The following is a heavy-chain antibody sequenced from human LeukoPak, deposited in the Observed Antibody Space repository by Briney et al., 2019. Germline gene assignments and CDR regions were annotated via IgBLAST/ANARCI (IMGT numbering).Heavy chain of an antibody. J-gene: IGHJ4*02. CDR3: AKVTAGARKTPFDD. D-gene: IGHD6-6*01. CDR1: GLTFSNAW. Sequence: PGRSLRLSCTAYGLTFSNAWMSWVRQAPGKGLEWLGRIKSKTDGETTDYAAPVRGRFTISRDDSKNTLYLQMNSLRAEDTAVYYCAKVTAGARKTPFDDWGQGTLVTVSS. V-gene: IGHV3-15*01. CDR2: IKSKTDGETT.